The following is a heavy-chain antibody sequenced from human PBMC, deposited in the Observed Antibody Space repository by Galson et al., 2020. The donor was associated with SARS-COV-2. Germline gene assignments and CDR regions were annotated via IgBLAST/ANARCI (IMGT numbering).Heavy chain of an antibody. CDR2: IFYNGNT. J-gene: IGHJ5*01. CDR3: ARHSSTWDNWFDS. V-gene: IGHV4-39*01. Sequence: ASETLSLTCTVSGGSISSTSYYWGWIRQPPGNGLEWIGSIFYNGNTYYNPSLKSRVTISVDTSKNQFSLKRTSVTAADTAIYYCARHSSTWDNWFDSWGQGTLVTVSS. CDR1: GGSISSTSYY. D-gene: IGHD6-13*01.